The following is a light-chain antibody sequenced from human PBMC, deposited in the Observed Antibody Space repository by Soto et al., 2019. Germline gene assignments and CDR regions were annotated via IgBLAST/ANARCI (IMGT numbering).Light chain of an antibody. CDR3: QQYNSYS. Sequence: DIQMTQSPSTLPASLGDRVTIPCRASQSISNWLAWYQKKPGTAPKLLIYHASTLESGVPSRFSGSGSGTEFTLTISSMQPDDFATYYCQQYNSYSFGQGTKVDIK. CDR2: HAS. V-gene: IGKV1-5*01. J-gene: IGKJ1*01. CDR1: QSISNW.